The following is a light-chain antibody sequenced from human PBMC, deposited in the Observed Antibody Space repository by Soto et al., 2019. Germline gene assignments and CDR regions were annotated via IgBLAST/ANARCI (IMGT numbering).Light chain of an antibody. CDR3: QQSYSTVLT. Sequence: DIQMTQSPSSLSASVGDRVTITCRSSQNSNSYLNWYQQRPGKAPELLIYAASSLQSGVPSRFSGSGSGTDFTLTISSLQHDDSATYYCQQSYSTVLTFGGGTKVEIK. J-gene: IGKJ4*01. V-gene: IGKV1-39*01. CDR1: QNSNSY. CDR2: AAS.